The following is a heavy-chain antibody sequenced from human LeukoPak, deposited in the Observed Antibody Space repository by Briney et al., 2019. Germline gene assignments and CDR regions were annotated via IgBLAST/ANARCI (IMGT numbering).Heavy chain of an antibody. CDR2: IYHSGST. Sequence: SETLSLTCAVSGYSISSGYYWGWIRQPPGKGLEWIGSIYHSGSTLYNPSLKGRVTISVDTSKNQFSLKLSSVTAADTAVYYCARSDMVSYYFDYWGQGTLVTVSS. V-gene: IGHV4-38-2*01. CDR3: ARSDMVSYYFDY. CDR1: GYSISSGYY. J-gene: IGHJ4*02. D-gene: IGHD3-10*01.